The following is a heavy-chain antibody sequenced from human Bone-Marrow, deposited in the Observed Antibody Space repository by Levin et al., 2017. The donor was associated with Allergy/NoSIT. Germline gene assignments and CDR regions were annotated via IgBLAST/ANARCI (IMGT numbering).Heavy chain of an antibody. D-gene: IGHD2-15*01. J-gene: IGHJ6*03. CDR1: GGSISSYY. CDR2: IYYSGST. CDR3: ARGRLDISCSGGSCNYYYYYMDV. V-gene: IGHV4-59*01. Sequence: SETLSLTCTVSGGSISSYYWSWIRQPPGKGLEWIGYIYYSGSTNYNPSLKSRVTISVDTSKNQFSLKLSSVTAADTAVYYCARGRLDISCSGGSCNYYYYYMDVWGKGTTVTVSS.